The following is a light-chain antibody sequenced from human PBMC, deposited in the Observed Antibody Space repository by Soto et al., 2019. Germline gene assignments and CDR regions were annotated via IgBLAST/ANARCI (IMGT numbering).Light chain of an antibody. Sequence: EIVLTQSPGTLSLSPGERATLSCRASQRLSSNYLAWFQQKPGQAPRLLIYGASSRATGIPARFSGSGSGTEFTLTISSLEPEDFAVYYCQQYNNWPRTFGQGTKVDIK. J-gene: IGKJ1*01. CDR1: QRLSSNY. CDR2: GAS. CDR3: QQYNNWPRT. V-gene: IGKV3-20*01.